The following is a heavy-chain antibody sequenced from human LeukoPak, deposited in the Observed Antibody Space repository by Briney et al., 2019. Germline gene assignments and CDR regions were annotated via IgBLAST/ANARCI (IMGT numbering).Heavy chain of an antibody. J-gene: IGHJ5*02. V-gene: IGHV3-74*01. CDR1: GFTFFSYC. CDR3: AREFRTPSSEA. CDR2: IKSDGSGT. D-gene: IGHD1-1*01. Sequence: PGGSLILISAAPGFTFFSYCLHWVRQAPGKGLVWVSRIKSDGSGTTYADSVKGRFTISRDNAKNTLYLQMNSLRAEDTAVYFCAREFRTPSSEAWGQGTLVTVSS.